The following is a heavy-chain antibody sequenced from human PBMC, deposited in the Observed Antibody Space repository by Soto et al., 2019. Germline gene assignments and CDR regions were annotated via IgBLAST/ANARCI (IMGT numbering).Heavy chain of an antibody. CDR3: ARSAGDASTVQDQDAFDI. CDR2: ITPFNGNT. D-gene: IGHD4-17*01. V-gene: IGHV1-45*02. Sequence: GASVKVSCKASGDTFTYRYLHWVRQAPGQALEWMGWITPFNGNTNYAQKFQDRVTITRDRSMSTAYMELSSLRSEDTAMYYCARSAGDASTVQDQDAFDIWGQGTMVTVSS. CDR1: GDTFTYRY. J-gene: IGHJ3*02.